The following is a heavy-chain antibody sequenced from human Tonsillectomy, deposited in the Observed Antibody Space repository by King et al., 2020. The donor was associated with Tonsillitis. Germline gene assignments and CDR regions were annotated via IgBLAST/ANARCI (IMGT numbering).Heavy chain of an antibody. V-gene: IGHV3-15*01. CDR1: GFTFSNAW. D-gene: IGHD2-2*01. CDR2: IKSKTDGGTT. Sequence: VLLVESGGGLVKPGGSLRLSCAASGFTFSNAWMSWVRQAPGKGLEWVGRIKSKTDGGTTDYAAPVKDRFTISRDDSKNTLYMQMNSLKTEPTAVYYCPTVPDCSSNRCVGFFDYWGQGTLVTVPA. CDR3: PTVPDCSSNRCVGFFDY. J-gene: IGHJ4*02.